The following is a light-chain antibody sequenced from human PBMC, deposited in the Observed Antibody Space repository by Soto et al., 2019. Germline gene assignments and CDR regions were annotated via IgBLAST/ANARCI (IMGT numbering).Light chain of an antibody. CDR1: QGIRND. Sequence: AIQMTQSPSSLSASVGDRVTITCRASQGIRNDLGWYQQKPGKAPKLLIYAASSLQSGVPSRFSGSGSGTDFTLTISSLQPEDFVTYYCLQDYTSWTFGQGTKVEIK. J-gene: IGKJ1*01. V-gene: IGKV1-6*01. CDR2: AAS. CDR3: LQDYTSWT.